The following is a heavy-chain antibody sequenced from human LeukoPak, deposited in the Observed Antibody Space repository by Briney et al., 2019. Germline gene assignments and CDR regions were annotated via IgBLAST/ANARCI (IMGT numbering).Heavy chain of an antibody. Sequence: SVKVSCKASGGTFSSYAISWVRQAPGQWLEWRGGIIPIFGTANYAQKFQGRVTITPDESTSTAYMELSSLRSEDTAVYYCARNRVWDDCGGGSCSEGGNWFDPWGRGTLVTVSS. J-gene: IGHJ5*02. CDR3: ARNRVWDDCGGGSCSEGGNWFDP. CDR1: GGTFSSYA. V-gene: IGHV1-69*01. CDR2: IIPIFGTA. D-gene: IGHD2-15*01.